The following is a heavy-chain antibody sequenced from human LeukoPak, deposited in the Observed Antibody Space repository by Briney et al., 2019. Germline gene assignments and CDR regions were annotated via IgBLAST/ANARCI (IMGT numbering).Heavy chain of an antibody. D-gene: IGHD1-26*01. Sequence: GESLKISCKGSGYSFTSYWIAWVRQMPGKGLGWMGITYPGDTDVRYSPSFQGQVTISADRSISTAYLQWSSLKASDTAIYYCARHAIMGATKPYFDYWGQGTLVTVSS. V-gene: IGHV5-51*01. J-gene: IGHJ4*02. CDR3: ARHAIMGATKPYFDY. CDR1: GYSFTSYW. CDR2: TYPGDTDV.